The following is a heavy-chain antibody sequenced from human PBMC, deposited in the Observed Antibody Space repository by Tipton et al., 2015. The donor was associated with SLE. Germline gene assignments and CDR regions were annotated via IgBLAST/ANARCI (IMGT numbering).Heavy chain of an antibody. CDR2: IYYSGST. J-gene: IGHJ4*02. CDR1: GGSISSYY. Sequence: LRLSCTVSGGSISSYYWSWIRQPPGKGLEWIGYIYYSGSTNYNPSLKSQVTISVGTSKNQFSLKLSSVTAADTAVYYCARDLGSSGSFDYWGQGTLVTVPS. CDR3: ARDLGSSGSFDY. D-gene: IGHD6-13*01. V-gene: IGHV4-59*01.